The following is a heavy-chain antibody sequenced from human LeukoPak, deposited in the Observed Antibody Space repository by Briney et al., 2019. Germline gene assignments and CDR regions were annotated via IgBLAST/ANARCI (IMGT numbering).Heavy chain of an antibody. D-gene: IGHD4-11*01. CDR1: GVTFSAYG. CDR2: IRYDGSKT. Sequence: VGSLRLSCAASGVTFSAYGMHSVREAPGKGLEWGAFIRYDGSKTYYADSVKGRFTISRDNSKNTLYLQMNSLRAEDTAVYYCASSGHDYSNQVDYWGQGTLVTVSS. CDR3: ASSGHDYSNQVDY. V-gene: IGHV3-30*02. J-gene: IGHJ4*02.